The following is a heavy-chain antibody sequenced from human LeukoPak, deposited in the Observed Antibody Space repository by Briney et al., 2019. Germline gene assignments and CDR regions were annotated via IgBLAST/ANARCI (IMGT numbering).Heavy chain of an antibody. J-gene: IGHJ5*02. CDR2: ISWDGGST. D-gene: IGHD2-15*01. Sequence: GGSLRLSCAASGFTFDDYAMHWVRQAPGKGLEWVSLISWDGGSTYYADSVKGRFTISRDNSKNSLYLQMNSLRAEDTALYYCAKDRRYCSGGSCWANVFYPWGQGTLVTVSS. CDR3: AKDRRYCSGGSCWANVFYP. CDR1: GFTFDDYA. V-gene: IGHV3-43D*04.